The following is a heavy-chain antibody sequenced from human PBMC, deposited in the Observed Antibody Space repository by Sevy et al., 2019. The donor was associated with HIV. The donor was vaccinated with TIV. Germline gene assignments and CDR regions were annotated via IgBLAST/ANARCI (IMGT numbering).Heavy chain of an antibody. CDR2: INPNSGGT. CDR3: ARDWEWTQRLRAAPYGMDV. V-gene: IGHV1-2*04. J-gene: IGHJ6*02. CDR1: GYTFTGYY. D-gene: IGHD3-3*01. Sequence: ASVKVSCKASGYTFTGYYMHWVRQAPGQGLEWMGWINPNSGGTNYAQKFQGWVTMTRDTSISTAYMELSRLRSDDTAVYYCARDWEWTQRLRAAPYGMDVWGQGTTVTVSS.